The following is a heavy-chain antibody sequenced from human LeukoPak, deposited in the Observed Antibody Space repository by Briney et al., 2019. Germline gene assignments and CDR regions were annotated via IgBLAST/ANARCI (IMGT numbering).Heavy chain of an antibody. CDR2: IKQDGSEK. J-gene: IGHJ4*02. CDR3: ARRYFDY. V-gene: IGHV3-7*03. CDR1: GFIFSRHS. Sequence: GGSLRLSCEASGFIFSRHSMHWVRQAPGKGLEWVANIKQDGSEKYYADSVKGRFIISRDNAKNALYLQMSSLRAEDTAIYYCARRYFDYWGQGTLVTVSS.